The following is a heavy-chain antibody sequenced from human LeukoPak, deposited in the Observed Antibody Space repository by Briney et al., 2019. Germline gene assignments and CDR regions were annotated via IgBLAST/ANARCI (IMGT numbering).Heavy chain of an antibody. D-gene: IGHD6-19*01. Sequence: GGSLRLSYAASGFTVSSNYMSWVRQAPGKGLEWVSVIYSGGSTYYADSVKGRFTISRDNSKNTLYLQMNSLRAEDTAVYYCARSYSSGCFDYWGQGTLVTVSS. J-gene: IGHJ4*02. CDR3: ARSYSSGCFDY. CDR1: GFTVSSNY. CDR2: IYSGGST. V-gene: IGHV3-66*02.